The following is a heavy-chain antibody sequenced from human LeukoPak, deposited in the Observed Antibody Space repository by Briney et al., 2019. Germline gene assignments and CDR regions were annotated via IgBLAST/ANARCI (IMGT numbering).Heavy chain of an antibody. D-gene: IGHD6-6*01. CDR3: ARVGSIASRRFDP. V-gene: IGHV4-39*07. CDR1: GGSISSSSYY. J-gene: IGHJ5*02. Sequence: PSETLSLTCTVSGGSISSSSYYWGWIRQPPGKGLEWIGSIYYSGSAYYNPSLKSRVTMSVDTSKNQFSLKLTSVTAADTAVYYCARVGSIASRRFDPWGQGTLSPSPQ. CDR2: IYYSGSA.